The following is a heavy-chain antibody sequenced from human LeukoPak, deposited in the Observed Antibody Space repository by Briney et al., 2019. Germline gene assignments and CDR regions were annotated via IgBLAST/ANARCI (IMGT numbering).Heavy chain of an antibody. CDR1: GFTFSIYW. J-gene: IGHJ4*02. CDR2: ISGDGSNT. Sequence: GGSLRLSCAASGFTFSIYWMHWVRQAPGKGLVWVSCISGDGSNTTYGESVKSRYTISRDNSKNTLYLQMDSLRVEDTAVYYCARELPFYYWGQGTLVTVSS. V-gene: IGHV3-74*01. CDR3: ARELPFYY.